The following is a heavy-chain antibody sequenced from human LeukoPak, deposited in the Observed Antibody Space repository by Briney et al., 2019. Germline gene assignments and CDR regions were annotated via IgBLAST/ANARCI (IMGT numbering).Heavy chain of an antibody. CDR3: ASDTTYGSGSYDA. D-gene: IGHD3-10*01. J-gene: IGHJ5*02. CDR1: NVSINSGGYY. V-gene: IGHV4-31*03. CDR2: IYYSGST. Sequence: SQTLSLTCSVSNVSINSGGYYWSWIRQDPGKGLEWIGHIYYSGSTNYNPSLKSRVTISVDTSKNQFSLKLSSVTAADTAVYYCASDTTYGSGSYDAWGQGTLVTVSS.